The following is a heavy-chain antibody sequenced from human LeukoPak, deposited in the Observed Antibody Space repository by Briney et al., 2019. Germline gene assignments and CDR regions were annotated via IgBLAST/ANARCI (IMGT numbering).Heavy chain of an antibody. V-gene: IGHV3-48*02. J-gene: IGHJ6*02. Sequence: GGSLRLSCVVSGFIFSNYSMNWVRQAPGKGLEWLSYISRTSSTILYADSVKGRFTISRDQAKNSVFLQMNSLRDEDTAVYYCVRIRASGAYYFYYGMDVWGQGTTVTVSS. CDR3: VRIRASGAYYFYYGMDV. D-gene: IGHD1-26*01. CDR1: GFIFSNYS. CDR2: ISRTSSTI.